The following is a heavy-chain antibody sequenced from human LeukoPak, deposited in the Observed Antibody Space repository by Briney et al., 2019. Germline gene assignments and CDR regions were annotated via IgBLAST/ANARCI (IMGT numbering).Heavy chain of an antibody. CDR3: ARGHNPHYYDSSGNPYYFDH. CDR1: YGSISSSY. CDR2: IYYSGST. D-gene: IGHD3-22*01. Sequence: PSETLSLTCTISYGSISSSYWSWIRQPPGKALEWIRYIYYSGSTKYNPSLKSRVTISLDTSKNQFSLKVNSVTAADTAVYYCARGHNPHYYDSSGNPYYFDHWGQGTLVTVSS. J-gene: IGHJ4*02. V-gene: IGHV4-59*01.